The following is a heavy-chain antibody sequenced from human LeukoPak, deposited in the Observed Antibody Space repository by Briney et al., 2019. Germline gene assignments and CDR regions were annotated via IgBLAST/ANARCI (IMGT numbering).Heavy chain of an antibody. Sequence: PGGSLRLSCAASGFTFSRYEMNWVRQAPGKGLEWVSYISRSGDTIYFADSVKGRFTISRDNAKSSLYLQMSSLRAEDTAVYYCARDYASDYWGQGTLVTV. J-gene: IGHJ4*02. CDR1: GFTFSRYE. D-gene: IGHD3-10*01. CDR3: ARDYASDY. V-gene: IGHV3-48*03. CDR2: ISRSGDTI.